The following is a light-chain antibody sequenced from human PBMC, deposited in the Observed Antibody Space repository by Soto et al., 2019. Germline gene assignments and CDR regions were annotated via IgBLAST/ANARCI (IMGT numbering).Light chain of an antibody. CDR1: SSDIGAYNY. Sequence: QSALTQPASVSGSPGQSITISCTGTSSDIGAYNYVSWYQQHPGKAPKLMIYEVSYRPSGVSNRFSGSKSGNTASLTISGLQAEDEADYYCSSYTSSSTPYVMFGGGTKVTVL. CDR3: SSYTSSSTPYVM. CDR2: EVS. J-gene: IGLJ3*02. V-gene: IGLV2-14*01.